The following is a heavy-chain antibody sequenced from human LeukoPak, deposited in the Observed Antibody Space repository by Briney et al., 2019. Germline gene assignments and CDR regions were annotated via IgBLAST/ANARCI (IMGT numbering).Heavy chain of an antibody. CDR3: ARLRTAVPEAEFGY. CDR1: DGSIIGSSYY. V-gene: IGHV4-39*01. Sequence: AETLSLTCSDSDGSIIGSSYYWGCIRRPPGKALEWIGSIYYSGSTYYDPSLKSRVAVSVDTSKNQFSLKLSSVSAADTAVYYCARLRTAVPEAEFGYWGQGTLVTVSS. J-gene: IGHJ4*02. D-gene: IGHD2-2*01. CDR2: IYYSGST.